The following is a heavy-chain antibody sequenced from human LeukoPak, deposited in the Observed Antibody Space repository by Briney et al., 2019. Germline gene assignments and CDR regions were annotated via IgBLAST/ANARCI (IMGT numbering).Heavy chain of an antibody. CDR3: ARGLGYCSGGSCYQDDAFDI. V-gene: IGHV4-30-2*01. J-gene: IGHJ3*02. D-gene: IGHD2-15*01. CDR1: GGSISSGGYY. Sequence: SETLSLTCTVSGGSISSGGYYWSWIRQHPGKGLEWIGYIYHSGSTYYNPSLKSRVTISVDRSKNQFSLKLSSVTAADTAAYYCARGLGYCSGGSCYQDDAFDIWGQGTMVTVSS. CDR2: IYHSGST.